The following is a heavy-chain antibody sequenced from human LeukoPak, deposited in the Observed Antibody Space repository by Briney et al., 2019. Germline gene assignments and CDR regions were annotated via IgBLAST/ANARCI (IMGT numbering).Heavy chain of an antibody. Sequence: PGGSLTLSCAASGFTFSGSTMHWVRQASGKGLEWVGRIRSKAKSYATAYAASVNGRFTISRDDSKNTAYLQMNSLKTEDTAVYYCTGKTETSDYYFDYWGEGALVTVSS. CDR2: IRSKAKSYAT. D-gene: IGHD4/OR15-4a*01. CDR1: GFTFSGST. J-gene: IGHJ4*02. CDR3: TGKTETSDYYFDY. V-gene: IGHV3-73*01.